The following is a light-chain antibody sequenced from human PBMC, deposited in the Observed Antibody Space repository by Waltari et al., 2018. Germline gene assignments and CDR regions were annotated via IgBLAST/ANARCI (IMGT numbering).Light chain of an antibody. V-gene: IGKV3-20*01. CDR1: ESANAYY. CDR2: VAS. J-gene: IGKJ2*01. CDR3: QQYGSSPYT. Sequence: EIVLTQSPRTLSLSPGERATLSCRASESANAYYLAWYQPKPGQAPSLLIYVASNRAAGSPDRYIASGSGTDFTLTMSRLEPEDLAVDHCQQYGSSPYTFGQGTRVEIK.